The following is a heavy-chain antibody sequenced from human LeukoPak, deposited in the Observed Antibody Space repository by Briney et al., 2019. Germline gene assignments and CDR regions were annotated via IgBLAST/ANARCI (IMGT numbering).Heavy chain of an antibody. D-gene: IGHD3-3*01. CDR2: ISYDGSNK. V-gene: IGHV3-30*18. Sequence: RPRRSLRLSCAASGFTFSSYGMHWVRQAPGKGLEWVAVISYDGSNKYYADSVKGRFTISRDNSKNTLYLQMNSLRAEDTAVYYCAKDQKADDFWSGPIYYYYGMDVWGQGTTVTVSS. CDR3: AKDQKADDFWSGPIYYYYGMDV. J-gene: IGHJ6*02. CDR1: GFTFSSYG.